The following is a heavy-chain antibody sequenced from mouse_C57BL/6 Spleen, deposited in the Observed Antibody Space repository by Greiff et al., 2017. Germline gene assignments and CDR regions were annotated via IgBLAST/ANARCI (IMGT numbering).Heavy chain of an antibody. V-gene: IGHV5-16*01. D-gene: IGHD2-5*01. CDR1: GFTFSDYY. J-gene: IGHJ4*01. CDR3: EREGTYCSNYYAMDY. Sequence: EVKVEESEGGLVQPGSSMKLSCTASGFTFSDYYMAWVRQVPEQGLEWVANINYDGSSTYYQDSLKSPFTLTRDNAKNILYLQMSRLKSEDTATYYWEREGTYCSNYYAMDYWGQGTSVTVSS. CDR2: INYDGSST.